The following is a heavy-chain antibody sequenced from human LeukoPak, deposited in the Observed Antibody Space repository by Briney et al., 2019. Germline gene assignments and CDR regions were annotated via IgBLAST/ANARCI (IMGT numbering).Heavy chain of an antibody. CDR1: GYTFTGYY. D-gene: IGHD2-15*01. J-gene: IGHJ4*02. V-gene: IGHV1-2*02. Sequence: ASVRVSCKASGYTFTGYYMHWVRQAPGQGLEWMGCINPNSGDTNYAQKFQGRVTMTRDTSISTAYMELSRLRSDDTAVYYCARTVPVVVVTATFFDYWGQGTLVTVSS. CDR3: ARTVPVVVVTATFFDY. CDR2: INPNSGDT.